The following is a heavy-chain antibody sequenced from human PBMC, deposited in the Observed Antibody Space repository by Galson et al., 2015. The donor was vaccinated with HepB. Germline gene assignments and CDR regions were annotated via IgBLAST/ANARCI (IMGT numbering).Heavy chain of an antibody. V-gene: IGHV1-8*01. CDR2: MNPNSGNT. J-gene: IGHJ6*02. CDR1: GYTFTSYD. D-gene: IGHD2-2*02. Sequence: SVKVSCKASGYTFTSYDINWVRQATGQGLEWMGWMNPNSGNTGYAQKFQGRVTMTRNTSISTAYMELSSLRSEDTAVYYCARGRRGRYCSSTSCYRGKDVWGQGTTVTVSS. CDR3: ARGRRGRYCSSTSCYRGKDV.